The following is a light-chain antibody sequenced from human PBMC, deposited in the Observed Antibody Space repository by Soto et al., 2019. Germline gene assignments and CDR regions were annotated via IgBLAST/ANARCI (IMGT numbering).Light chain of an antibody. V-gene: IGLV1-51*02. Sequence: QSVLTQPPSVSAAPGQAVTMSCSGSSSNIGNNYVSWYQQLPGTAPKLLIYENNRRPSGIPDRFSGSKSGTSATLGITGLQTGDEADYYCGTWDSSLSAVVFGGGTKVTVL. J-gene: IGLJ3*02. CDR3: GTWDSSLSAVV. CDR1: SSNIGNNY. CDR2: ENN.